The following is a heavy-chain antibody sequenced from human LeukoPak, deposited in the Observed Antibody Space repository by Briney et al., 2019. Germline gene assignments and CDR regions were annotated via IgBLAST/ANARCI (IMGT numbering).Heavy chain of an antibody. D-gene: IGHD2-2*01. V-gene: IGHV1-8*01. CDR2: MNPNGGNT. CDR1: GYTFTSYD. CDR3: ARGHCSSTSCYQHWFDP. J-gene: IGHJ5*02. Sequence: GASVKVSCKASGYTFTSYDVNWVRQATGQGLEWMGWMNPNGGNTGYAQKFQGRVTMTRNTSISTAYMELSSLRSDDTAVYFCARGHCSSTSCYQHWFDPWGQGTLVTVSS.